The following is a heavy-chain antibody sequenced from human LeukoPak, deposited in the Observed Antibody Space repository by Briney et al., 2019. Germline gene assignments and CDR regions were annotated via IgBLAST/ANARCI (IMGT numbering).Heavy chain of an antibody. CDR2: ISSNGGST. V-gene: IGHV3-64*01. D-gene: IGHD4-23*01. Sequence: GGSLRLSCAASGFTFSSYAMHWVRQAPGKGLEYVSAISSNGGSTYYANSVKGRFTISRDNSKNTLYLQMNSLRAEDTAVYYCAKDRSSDGGNSHYYFDYWGQGTLVTVSS. CDR3: AKDRSSDGGNSHYYFDY. J-gene: IGHJ4*02. CDR1: GFTFSSYA.